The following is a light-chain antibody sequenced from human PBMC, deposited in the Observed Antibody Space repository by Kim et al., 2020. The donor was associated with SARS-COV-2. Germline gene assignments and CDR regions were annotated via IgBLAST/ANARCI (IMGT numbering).Light chain of an antibody. Sequence: DIQMTQSPSSLSASVGDRVTITCRASQSIFIYLNWYQQKPGKAPKLLISSTSSLQSGVPSRFSGSGSGTDFILTINSLQPADFATYYCQQSYSTPPTFGGGTKLEI. CDR2: STS. CDR3: QQSYSTPPT. V-gene: IGKV1-39*01. J-gene: IGKJ4*01. CDR1: QSIFIY.